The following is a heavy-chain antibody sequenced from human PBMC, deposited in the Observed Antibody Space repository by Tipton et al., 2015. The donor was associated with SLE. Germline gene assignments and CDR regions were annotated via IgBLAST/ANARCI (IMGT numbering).Heavy chain of an antibody. CDR2: IYYSGST. CDR1: GGSISSSNYY. Sequence: TLSLTCTVSGGSISSSNYYWGWIRQPPGKGLEWIGSIYYSGSTYYNPSLKSRVTIPVDTSKNQFFLKLTSVTAPDTAVYYCARGMVTWRGAIIGVDVWGQVTTVNVSS. CDR3: ARGMVTWRGAIIGVDV. D-gene: IGHD2-21*02. J-gene: IGHJ6*02. V-gene: IGHV4-39*07.